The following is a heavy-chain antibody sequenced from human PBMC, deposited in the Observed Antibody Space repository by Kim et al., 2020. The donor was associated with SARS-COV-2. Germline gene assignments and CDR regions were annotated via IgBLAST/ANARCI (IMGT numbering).Heavy chain of an antibody. V-gene: IGHV3-30*04. CDR1: GFTFSSYA. CDR2: ISYDGSNK. J-gene: IGHJ3*02. Sequence: GGSLRLSCAASGFTFSSYAMHWVRQAPGKGLEWVAVISYDGSNKYYVDSVKGRFTISRDNSKNTLYLQMNSLRAEDTAVYYCARDLVVQGVLIDDAFDIWGQGTMVTVSS. CDR3: ARDLVVQGVLIDDAFDI. D-gene: IGHD3-10*01.